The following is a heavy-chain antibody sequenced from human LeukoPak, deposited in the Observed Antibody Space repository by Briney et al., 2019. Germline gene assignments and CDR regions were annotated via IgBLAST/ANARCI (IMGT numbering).Heavy chain of an antibody. CDR1: GYTLTELS. Sequence: ASVKVSCKVSGYTLTELSMHWVRQAPGKGLEWMGGFDPEDGETIYAQKFQGRVTMTEDTSTDAAYMELSSLRSEDTAVYYCATDMAVAGRWFDPWGQGTLVTVSS. J-gene: IGHJ5*02. D-gene: IGHD6-19*01. CDR3: ATDMAVAGRWFDP. V-gene: IGHV1-24*01. CDR2: FDPEDGET.